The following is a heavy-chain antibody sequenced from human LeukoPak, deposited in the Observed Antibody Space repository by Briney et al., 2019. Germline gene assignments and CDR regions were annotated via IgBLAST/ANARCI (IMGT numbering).Heavy chain of an antibody. V-gene: IGHV3-23*01. CDR1: GFTFTNYA. J-gene: IGHJ3*02. CDR3: AKDDSGPYYYDSSGYYRVLTDAFDI. D-gene: IGHD3-22*01. CDR2: ISGSGDST. Sequence: GGSLRLSCAASGFTFTNYALSWVRQAPGKGLEWVSVISGSGDSTYYADSVKGRFTISRDNSKNTLYLQMNSLRAEDTAVYYCAKDDSGPYYYDSSGYYRVLTDAFDIWGQGTMVTVSS.